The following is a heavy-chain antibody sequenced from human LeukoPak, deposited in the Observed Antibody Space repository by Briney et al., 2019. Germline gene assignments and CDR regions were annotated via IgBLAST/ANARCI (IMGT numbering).Heavy chain of an antibody. CDR1: GGSISRHY. J-gene: IGHJ3*02. D-gene: IGHD3-3*01. CDR2: IYHSGNT. Sequence: SETLSLTCTVSGGSISRHYWSWVRQTPGKGLEWIGHIYHSGNTKYNSALKGRVTISDDASKNQFSLRLSSVTAADTAVYFCARGYDFCSGVMSDAFDIWGRGTNVTVSS. V-gene: IGHV4-59*11. CDR3: ARGYDFCSGVMSDAFDI.